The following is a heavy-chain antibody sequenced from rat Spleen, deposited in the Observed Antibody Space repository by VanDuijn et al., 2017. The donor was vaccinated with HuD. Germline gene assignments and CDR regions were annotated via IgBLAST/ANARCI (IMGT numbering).Heavy chain of an antibody. J-gene: IGHJ3*01. V-gene: IGHV5-20*01. D-gene: IGHD1-12*03. CDR3: TRGDYYDGYYPSWFAY. CDR1: GFTFDDFY. Sequence: EVQLVESGGGLVQPGRSLKLSCAASGFTFDDFYMAWVRQAPTKGLEWVSSINTDGGSTYYPDSVKGRFTISRDNAQSTLYLQMNSLRSEDTATYYCTRGDYYDGYYPSWFAYWGQGTLVTVSS. CDR2: INTDGGST.